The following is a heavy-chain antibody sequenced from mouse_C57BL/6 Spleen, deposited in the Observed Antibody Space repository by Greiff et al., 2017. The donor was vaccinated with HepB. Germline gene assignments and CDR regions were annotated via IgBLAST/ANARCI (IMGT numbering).Heavy chain of an antibody. J-gene: IGHJ4*01. Sequence: EVKLVESGGGLVKPGGSLKLSCAASGFTFSDYGMHWVRQAPEKGLEWVAYISSGSSTIYYADTVKGRFTISRDNAKNTLFLQMTSLRSEDTAMYYCARKAPYAVDYWGQGTSVTVSS. CDR3: ARKAPYAVDY. V-gene: IGHV5-17*01. CDR1: GFTFSDYG. CDR2: ISSGSSTI.